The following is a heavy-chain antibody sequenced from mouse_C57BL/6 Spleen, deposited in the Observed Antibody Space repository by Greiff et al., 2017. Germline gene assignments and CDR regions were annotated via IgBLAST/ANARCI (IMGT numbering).Heavy chain of an antibody. D-gene: IGHD1-1*01. CDR3: ARRDYYGNSDDY. CDR2: IYPGSGST. Sequence: QVQLQQPGAELVKPGASVKMSCKASGYTFTSYWITWVKQRPGQGLEWIGDIYPGSGSTNYNEKFKSKATLTVDTSSSTAYMQLSSLTSEDAAVYYCARRDYYGNSDDYWGQGTTLTVSS. J-gene: IGHJ2*01. CDR1: GYTFTSYW. V-gene: IGHV1-55*01.